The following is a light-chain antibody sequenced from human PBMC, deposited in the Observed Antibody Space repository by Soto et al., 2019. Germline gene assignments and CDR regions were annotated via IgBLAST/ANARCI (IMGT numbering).Light chain of an antibody. CDR2: EVS. CDR3: CSYAGSSTDV. Sequence: QSALTQPASVSGSPGQSITISCTGTNSDVGSYNLVSWYQQHQGKAPKVMIYEVSKRPSGVPNRFSGSKSGNTASLTISGLQAEDEADYYCCSYAGSSTDVFGTGIKMTVL. V-gene: IGLV2-23*02. CDR1: NSDVGSYNL. J-gene: IGLJ1*01.